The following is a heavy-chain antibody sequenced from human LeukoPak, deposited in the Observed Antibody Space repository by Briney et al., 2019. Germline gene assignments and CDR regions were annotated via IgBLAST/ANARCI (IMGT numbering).Heavy chain of an antibody. D-gene: IGHD3-3*01. J-gene: IGHJ4*02. V-gene: IGHV1-2*02. Sequence: ASVKVSCKASGYTFTGYYMHWVRQAPGQGLEWMGWINPNSGGTNYAQKFQGRVTMTRDTSISTAYMELSRLRSDDTAVYYCARSNFWSGRGYFWGQGTLVTVSP. CDR1: GYTFTGYY. CDR2: INPNSGGT. CDR3: ARSNFWSGRGYF.